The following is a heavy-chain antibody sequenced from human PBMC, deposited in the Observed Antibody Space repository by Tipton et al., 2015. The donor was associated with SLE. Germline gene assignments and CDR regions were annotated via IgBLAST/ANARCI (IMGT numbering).Heavy chain of an antibody. CDR3: ARSYCSGGRCNSKAFDI. J-gene: IGHJ3*02. V-gene: IGHV3-49*03. CDR1: GFTFTTFG. D-gene: IGHD2-15*01. CDR2: IRSKAYGGTT. Sequence: SLRLSCAASGFTFTTFGMNWFRQAPGKGLEWVGFIRSKAYGGTTEYAASVKGRFTISRDDSKSIAYLQMNSLKTEDTAVYYCARSYCSGGRCNSKAFDIWGQGTMVTVSS.